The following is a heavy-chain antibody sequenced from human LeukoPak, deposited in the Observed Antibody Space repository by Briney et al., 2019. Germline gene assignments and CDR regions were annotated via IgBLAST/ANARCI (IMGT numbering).Heavy chain of an antibody. CDR3: ARDNSVEDTAWWFDP. Sequence: GASVKVSCKASGYTFTSHFMHWVRQAPGQGLEWMGIINPRGGSTSYTQKFQGRVTMTRDTSTSTVYMELSSLRSEDTAVYYCARDNSVEDTAWWFDPWGQGTLVTVSS. V-gene: IGHV1-46*01. D-gene: IGHD4-23*01. CDR1: GYTFTSHF. J-gene: IGHJ5*02. CDR2: INPRGGST.